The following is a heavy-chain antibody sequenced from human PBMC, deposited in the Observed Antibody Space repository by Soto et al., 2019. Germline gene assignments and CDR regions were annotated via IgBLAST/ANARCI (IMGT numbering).Heavy chain of an antibody. Sequence: GGSLRLSCAASGFTFSSYWMHWVRQAPGKGLVWVSRINSDGSSTSYADSVKGRFTISRDNAKNTLYLQMNSLRAEDTAVYYCARDVPSDFWSGYHYHGAFDIWGQGTMVTVSS. J-gene: IGHJ3*02. CDR1: GFTFSSYW. D-gene: IGHD3-3*01. V-gene: IGHV3-74*01. CDR2: INSDGSST. CDR3: ARDVPSDFWSGYHYHGAFDI.